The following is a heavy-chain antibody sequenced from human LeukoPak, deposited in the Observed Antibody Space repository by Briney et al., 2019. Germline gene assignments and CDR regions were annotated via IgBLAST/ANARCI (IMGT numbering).Heavy chain of an antibody. Sequence: GGSLRLSCAASGFTFSSYNMNWVRQAPGKGLEWVSSITSSSSYIYYADSVKVRFTISRDNAKNSLYLQINSLRAEDTAVYYCARDPYSGGYGDYYYYYMDVWGKGTTVTISS. D-gene: IGHD1-26*01. CDR2: ITSSSSYI. V-gene: IGHV3-21*01. CDR3: ARDPYSGGYGDYYYYYMDV. J-gene: IGHJ6*03. CDR1: GFTFSSYN.